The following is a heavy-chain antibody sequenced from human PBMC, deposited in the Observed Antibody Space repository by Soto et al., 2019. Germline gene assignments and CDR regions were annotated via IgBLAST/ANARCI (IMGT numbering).Heavy chain of an antibody. D-gene: IGHD2-2*01. V-gene: IGHV3-15*01. CDR2: IKSKTDGGTT. J-gene: IGHJ6*02. CDR1: GFTFSNAW. Sequence: GGSLRLSCAASGFTFSNAWMSWVRQAPGKGLEWVGRIKSKTDGGTTDYAAPVKGRFTISRDDSKNTLYLQMNSLRAEDTAVYYCAKCSSTAHYYGMDVWGQGTTVTSP. CDR3: AKCSSTAHYYGMDV.